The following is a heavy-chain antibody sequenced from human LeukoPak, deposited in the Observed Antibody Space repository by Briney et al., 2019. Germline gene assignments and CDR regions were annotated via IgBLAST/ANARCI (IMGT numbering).Heavy chain of an antibody. D-gene: IGHD6-19*01. CDR2: ISYDGSNK. CDR1: GFTFSSYG. V-gene: IGHV3-30*18. J-gene: IGHJ4*02. Sequence: PGRSLRLSCAASGFTFSSYGRHWVRQAPGKGLEWVAVISYDGSNKYYADSVKGRFTISRDNSKNTLYLQMNSLRAEDTAVYYCAKDLRQWLVHSYFDYWGQGTLVTVSS. CDR3: AKDLRQWLVHSYFDY.